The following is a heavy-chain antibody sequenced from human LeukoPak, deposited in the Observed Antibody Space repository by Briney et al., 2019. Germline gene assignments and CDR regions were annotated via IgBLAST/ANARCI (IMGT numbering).Heavy chain of an antibody. Sequence: GGSLRLSCAASGFTFSTYAMSWVRQAPGKGLEWVSAISGSGGSTYYADSVKGRFTISRDNSKNTLYLQMNSLRTEDAAVYYCARGWELPDYWGQGTLVTVSS. V-gene: IGHV3-23*01. D-gene: IGHD1-26*01. CDR3: ARGWELPDY. J-gene: IGHJ4*02. CDR1: GFTFSTYA. CDR2: ISGSGGST.